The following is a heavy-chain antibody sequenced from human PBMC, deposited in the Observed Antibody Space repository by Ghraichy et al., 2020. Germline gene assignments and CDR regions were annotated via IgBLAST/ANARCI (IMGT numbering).Heavy chain of an antibody. CDR3: ASSAVTYYGTALDY. D-gene: IGHD4-17*01. Sequence: GGSLRLSCAASGFTFSDYSMSWVRQAPGKGLEWVATIKKDGSEKDYVDSVKGRFTISRDDAKNSLYLQMNSLRAEDTAVYYCASSAVTYYGTALDYWGQGNLVTVSS. V-gene: IGHV3-7*01. CDR1: GFTFSDYS. J-gene: IGHJ4*02. CDR2: IKKDGSEK.